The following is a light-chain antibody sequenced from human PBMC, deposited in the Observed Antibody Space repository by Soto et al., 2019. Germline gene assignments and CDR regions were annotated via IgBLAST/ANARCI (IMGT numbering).Light chain of an antibody. CDR3: SSYTSSSTTYV. V-gene: IGLV2-14*01. CDR2: EVT. Sequence: QSALTQPASVSGSPGQSISISCTGTSSDVGGYNYVSWYQQHPGQAPRLMIYEVTNRPSGVSNRFSGSKSGNTASLTISGLQAEDEADYYCSSYTSSSTTYVFGTGTQAHRP. CDR1: SSDVGGYNY. J-gene: IGLJ1*01.